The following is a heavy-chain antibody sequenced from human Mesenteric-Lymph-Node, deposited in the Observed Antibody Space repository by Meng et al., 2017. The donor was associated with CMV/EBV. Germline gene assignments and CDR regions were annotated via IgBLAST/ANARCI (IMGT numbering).Heavy chain of an antibody. Sequence: SGFTFSAYGMHWVRQAPGKGLEWVAFIRSDGSNKFYADSVKGRFIISRDNSQNTLFLQMNSLRAEDTAVYYCARILWFAEQYNWFDPWGQGTLVTVSS. D-gene: IGHD3-10*01. CDR1: GFTFSAYG. CDR2: IRSDGSNK. V-gene: IGHV3-30*02. CDR3: ARILWFAEQYNWFDP. J-gene: IGHJ5*02.